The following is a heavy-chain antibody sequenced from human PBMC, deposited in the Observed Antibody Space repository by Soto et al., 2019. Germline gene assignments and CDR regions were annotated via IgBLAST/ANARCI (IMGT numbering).Heavy chain of an antibody. CDR1: GGSFSGYY. CDR2: INHSGNT. D-gene: IGHD4-17*01. CDR3: ARVRSPGGDYDLDY. V-gene: IGHV4-34*01. J-gene: IGHJ4*02. Sequence: QVQLQQWGAGLLKPSETLSLTCAVYGGSFSGYYWSWIRQPPGQGLEWIGEINHSGNTNHNPSLKSRVTISVDTSKNQLSLKLSSGTEADTAVYYWARVRSPGGDYDLDYWGQGTLVSVSS.